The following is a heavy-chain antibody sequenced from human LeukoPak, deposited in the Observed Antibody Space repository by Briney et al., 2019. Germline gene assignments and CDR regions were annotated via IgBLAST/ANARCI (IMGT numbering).Heavy chain of an antibody. CDR1: GYIFTSYG. V-gene: IGHV1-18*01. J-gene: IGHJ4*02. D-gene: IGHD3-10*01. CDR2: ISGYNGNT. CDR3: ARGQTNRLLWVGELLSNINPFDY. Sequence: ASVKVSCKGSGYIFTSYGISWVRQAPGQGLEWMGWISGYNGNTNYAQKLQGRVTMTTDTSTNTAYMELRSLRFDDTAVYYCARGQTNRLLWVGELLSNINPFDYWGQGTLVTVSS.